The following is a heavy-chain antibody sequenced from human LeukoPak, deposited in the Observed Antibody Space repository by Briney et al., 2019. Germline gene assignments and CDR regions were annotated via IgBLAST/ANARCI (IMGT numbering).Heavy chain of an antibody. V-gene: IGHV4-59*01. CDR2: IYYSGST. CDR1: GASITSYY. D-gene: IGHD2-2*01. J-gene: IGHJ4*02. CDR3: ARGYCSSTSCYADQYYFDY. Sequence: PSETLSLTCTVSGASITSYYWSWIRQPPGKGLEWIGYIYYSGSTNYNPSLKSRVTISVDTSKNQFSLKLSSVTAADTAVYYCARGYCSSTSCYADQYYFDYWGQGTLVTVSS.